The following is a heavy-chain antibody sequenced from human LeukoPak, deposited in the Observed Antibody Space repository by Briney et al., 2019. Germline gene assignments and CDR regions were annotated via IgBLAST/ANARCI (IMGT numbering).Heavy chain of an antibody. CDR1: GFTFSSYG. Sequence: PGRSLRLSCAASGFTFSSYGMHWVRQAPGKGLERVAVISYDGSNKYYADSVKGRFTISRDNSKNTLYLQMNSLRAEDTAVYYCAKLPLGVVIIGMRNYYYYGMDVWGQGTTVTVSS. D-gene: IGHD3-3*01. CDR3: AKLPLGVVIIGMRNYYYYGMDV. CDR2: ISYDGSNK. V-gene: IGHV3-30*18. J-gene: IGHJ6*02.